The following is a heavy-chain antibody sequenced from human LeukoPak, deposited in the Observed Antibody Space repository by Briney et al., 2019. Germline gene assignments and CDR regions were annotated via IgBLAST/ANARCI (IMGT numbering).Heavy chain of an antibody. D-gene: IGHD3-22*01. CDR3: TRQGVYYSDSSGFYY. CDR2: IYPGDSDT. J-gene: IGHJ4*02. V-gene: IGHV5-51*01. Sequence: GESLKISCKGSGYRFTKYWIGWVRQMPGKGLELMGSIYPGDSDTRYSPSFQGQVTISADKSITTAYLQWSSLKASDTAIYYCTRQGVYYSDSSGFYYWGPGTLVTVSS. CDR1: GYRFTKYW.